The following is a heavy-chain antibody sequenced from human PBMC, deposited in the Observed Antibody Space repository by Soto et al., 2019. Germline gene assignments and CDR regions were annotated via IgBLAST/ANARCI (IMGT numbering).Heavy chain of an antibody. V-gene: IGHV3-23*01. J-gene: IGHJ6*02. Sequence: PGGSLRLSCAASGFTFSSYAMSWVRQAPGKGLEWVSAISGSGGSTYYADSVKGRFTISRDNSKNTLYLQMNSLRAEDTAVYYCARDQTTAITRYYYYYGMDVWGQGTTVTVSS. CDR2: ISGSGGST. CDR3: ARDQTTAITRYYYYYGMDV. D-gene: IGHD1-1*01. CDR1: GFTFSSYA.